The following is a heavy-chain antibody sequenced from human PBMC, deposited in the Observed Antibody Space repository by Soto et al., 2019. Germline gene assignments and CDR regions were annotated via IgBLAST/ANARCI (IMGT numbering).Heavy chain of an antibody. V-gene: IGHV3-11*01. CDR3: ASSDF. CDR1: GFTFSDYY. CDR2: ISSSGSNI. Sequence: GGSLRLSCVASGFTFSDYYMNWIRQAPGKGLEWVSYISSSGSNIFYADSVKGRFTISRDNAKNSLYLQMNSLTAEDTAVYYCASSDFWGQGNLVTVSS. J-gene: IGHJ4*02.